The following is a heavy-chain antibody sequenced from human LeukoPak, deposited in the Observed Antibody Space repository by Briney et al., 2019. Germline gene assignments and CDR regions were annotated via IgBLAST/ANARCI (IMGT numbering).Heavy chain of an antibody. J-gene: IGHJ5*02. D-gene: IGHD1-26*01. V-gene: IGHV1-69*13. Sequence: ASVKVSCKASGGTFSSFAISWVRQAPGQGLEWMGGIIPFFGTTNYAQKFQGRVTITADESTNTPYMELSSLRFEDTAVYYCARARSRIVGANPNWFDPWGQGTLVTVSS. CDR1: GGTFSSFA. CDR3: ARARSRIVGANPNWFDP. CDR2: IIPFFGTT.